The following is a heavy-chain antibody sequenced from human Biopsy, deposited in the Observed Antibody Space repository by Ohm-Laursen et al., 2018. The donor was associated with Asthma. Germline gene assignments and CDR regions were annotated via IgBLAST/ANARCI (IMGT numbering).Heavy chain of an antibody. CDR2: ISSDVRE. D-gene: IGHD1-26*01. CDR3: AKDVFPGWELRRGPDY. CDR1: GFSFSNYG. J-gene: IGHJ4*02. Sequence: SLRLSCSASGFSFSNYGMHWVRQAPGKGLEWVALISSDVREWYADSVQGRVTISRDNSKNTLSLQMNSLRAEDTAVYYCAKDVFPGWELRRGPDYWGQGTLVTVSS. V-gene: IGHV3-30*18.